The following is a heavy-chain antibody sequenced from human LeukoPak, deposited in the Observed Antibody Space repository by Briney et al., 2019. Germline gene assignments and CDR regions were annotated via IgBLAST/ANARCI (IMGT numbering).Heavy chain of an antibody. V-gene: IGHV4-59*01. J-gene: IGHJ4*02. D-gene: IGHD2-21*02. CDR3: ARVLPSRCGGDCYPDY. Sequence: PSETLSLTCTVSGGSISSYYWSWIRQPPGKGLEWIGYIYYSGSTNYNPSLKSRVTISVDTSKNQFSLKLSCVTAADTAVYYCARVLPSRCGGDCYPDYWGQGTLVTVSS. CDR1: GGSISSYY. CDR2: IYYSGST.